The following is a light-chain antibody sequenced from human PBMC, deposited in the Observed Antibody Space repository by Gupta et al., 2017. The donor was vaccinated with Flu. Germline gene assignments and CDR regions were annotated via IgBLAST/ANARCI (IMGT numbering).Light chain of an antibody. CDR1: QSFTGN. CDR2: GVS. J-gene: IGKJ4*01. CDR3: QQYRDWPLT. Sequence: EIVMTQSPATLSVSPGERVTLFCRASQSFTGNLAWYQQKRGQAPRLLISGVSTRATGVPARVSGSGSGTEFTLTIRSLQSEDFAVYYCQQYRDWPLTFGGGTRVEIK. V-gene: IGKV3-15*01.